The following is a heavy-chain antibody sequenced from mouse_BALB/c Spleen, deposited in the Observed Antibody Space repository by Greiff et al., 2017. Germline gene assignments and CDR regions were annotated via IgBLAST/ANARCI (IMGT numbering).Heavy chain of an antibody. V-gene: IGHV1S81*02. Sequence: QVHVKQSGAELVKPGASVKLSCKASGYTFTSYYMYWVKQRPGQGLEWIGEINPSNGGTNFNEKFKSKATLTVDKSSSTAYMQLSSLTSEDSAVYYCTRGGLYYGNYFDYWGQGTTLTVSS. D-gene: IGHD2-1*01. CDR1: GYTFTSYY. J-gene: IGHJ2*01. CDR3: TRGGLYYGNYFDY. CDR2: INPSNGGT.